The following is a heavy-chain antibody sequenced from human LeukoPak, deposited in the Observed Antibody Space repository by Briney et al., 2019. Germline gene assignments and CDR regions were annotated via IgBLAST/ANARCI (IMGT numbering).Heavy chain of an antibody. J-gene: IGHJ6*02. V-gene: IGHV1-2*02. D-gene: IGHD6-13*01. CDR3: ARDETAATGIAMDV. Sequence: ASVKVSCNASGYTFTAYHFHWVRLAPGQGLEWMGWINLNSGVTRYAQKFQDRVTMTRDTSITTAYMELSRLRSDDTAVYYCARDETAATGIAMDVWGQGTTVTVSS. CDR1: GYTFTAYH. CDR2: INLNSGVT.